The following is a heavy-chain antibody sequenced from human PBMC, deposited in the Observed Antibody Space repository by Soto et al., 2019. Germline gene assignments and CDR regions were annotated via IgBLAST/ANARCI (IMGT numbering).Heavy chain of an antibody. D-gene: IGHD2-15*01. CDR3: ARDGTEPWGWWSFDY. V-gene: IGHV1-46*01. Sequence: QVQLVQSGAEVKKPGASVKVSCKASGYTFTSYYMHWVRQAPGQGLEWMGIINPSGGSTSYAQKFQGRVTMTRDTSTSTVYMELSSLRSEDTAVYYCARDGTEPWGWWSFDYWGQGTLVTVSS. J-gene: IGHJ4*02. CDR1: GYTFTSYY. CDR2: INPSGGST.